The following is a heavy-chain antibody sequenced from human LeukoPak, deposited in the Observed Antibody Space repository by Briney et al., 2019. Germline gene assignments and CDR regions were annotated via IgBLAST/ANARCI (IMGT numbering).Heavy chain of an antibody. CDR3: ARARLRTLAFDY. J-gene: IGHJ4*02. CDR1: GYTFTSYG. Sequence: GASVKLSCKASGYTFTSYGISWVRQAPGQGLEWMGWISAYNGNTNYAQKLQGRVTMTKETSTSTAYMQLTSLRSDDTAVYSCARARLRTLAFDYWGQGTLVTVSS. D-gene: IGHD3-10*01. CDR2: ISAYNGNT. V-gene: IGHV1-18*01.